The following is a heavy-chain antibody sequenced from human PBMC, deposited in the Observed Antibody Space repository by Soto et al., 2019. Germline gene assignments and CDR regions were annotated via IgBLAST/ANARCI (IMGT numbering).Heavy chain of an antibody. J-gene: IGHJ4*02. CDR2: ISSSSSYI. CDR1: GFTFSSYS. V-gene: IGHV3-21*01. Sequence: GGSLRLSCAASGFTFSSYSMNWVRQAPGKGLEWVSSISSSSSYIYYADSVKGRFTISRDNAKNSLYLQMNSLRAEDTAVYYCARDKSRRSNYTPLNWGQGTLVTVSS. D-gene: IGHD4-4*01. CDR3: ARDKSRRSNYTPLN.